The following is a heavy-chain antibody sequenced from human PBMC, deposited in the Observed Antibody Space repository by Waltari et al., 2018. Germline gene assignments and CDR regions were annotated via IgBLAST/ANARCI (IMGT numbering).Heavy chain of an antibody. J-gene: IGHJ3*02. CDR3: AREIRGTGYFPDAFDI. D-gene: IGHD3-9*01. CDR2: SSSTGTTI. V-gene: IGHV3-48*01. Sequence: EVQLVESGGGLVQPGGSLRLSCAASGLIFSTYSMNWVRQAPGKGLGWVAYSSSTGTTIYYTDPVQGRFTISRTNAQNSLYLQMNSLRAEDTAVYYCAREIRGTGYFPDAFDIWGQGTMVTVSS. CDR1: GLIFSTYS.